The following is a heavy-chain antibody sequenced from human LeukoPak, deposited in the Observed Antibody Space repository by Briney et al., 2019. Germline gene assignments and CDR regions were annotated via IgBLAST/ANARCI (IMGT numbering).Heavy chain of an antibody. J-gene: IGHJ3*02. Sequence: PSETLSLTCTASGGSISGGSYYWGWIRQPPGKGLEWIGSMYYSGSTYYNPSLKSRVTISVDTSKNQFSLKLTSVTAADAAVYYCARNNKAPSGYSSSAFDIWGQGTMVTVSS. V-gene: IGHV4-39*07. D-gene: IGHD3-3*01. CDR3: ARNNKAPSGYSSSAFDI. CDR2: MYYSGST. CDR1: GGSISGGSYY.